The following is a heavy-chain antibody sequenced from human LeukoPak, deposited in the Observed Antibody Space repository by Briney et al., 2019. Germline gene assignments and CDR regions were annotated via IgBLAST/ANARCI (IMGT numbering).Heavy chain of an antibody. V-gene: IGHV3-30*18. Sequence: GGSLRLSCAASGFTFSSYGMHWVRQAPGKGLEWVAVISYDGSNKYYADSVKGRFTISRDNSKNTLYLQINSLRAEDTAVYYCAKDRLPTALDYWGQGTLVTVSS. CDR2: ISYDGSNK. CDR3: AKDRLPTALDY. J-gene: IGHJ4*02. D-gene: IGHD6-25*01. CDR1: GFTFSSYG.